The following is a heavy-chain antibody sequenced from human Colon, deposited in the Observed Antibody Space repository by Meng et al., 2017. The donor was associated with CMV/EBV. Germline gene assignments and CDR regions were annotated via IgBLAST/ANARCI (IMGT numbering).Heavy chain of an antibody. Sequence: SVQVSCKASGYTFTSNAINWVRQATGQGLEWMGWMKPNSGDTGYAPNFQGRITMTRNTSINTACMELRSLTNEDTAIYYCARGIPDFWGQGTLVTVSS. V-gene: IGHV1-8*01. CDR3: ARGIPDF. CDR2: MKPNSGDT. D-gene: IGHD3/OR15-3a*01. J-gene: IGHJ4*02. CDR1: GYTFTSNA.